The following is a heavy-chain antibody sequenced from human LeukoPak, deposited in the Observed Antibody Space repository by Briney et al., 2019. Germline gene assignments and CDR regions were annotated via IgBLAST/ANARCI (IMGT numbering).Heavy chain of an antibody. CDR2: IIPIFGTA. Sequence: SVKVSCKASVGTFSSYAISWVRQAPGQGLEWMGGIIPIFGTANYAQKFQGRVTITADESTSTAYMELSSLRSEDTAVYYCARGDYYDILTGLDPWGQGALVTVSS. CDR1: VGTFSSYA. V-gene: IGHV1-69*13. CDR3: ARGDYYDILTGLDP. D-gene: IGHD3-9*01. J-gene: IGHJ5*02.